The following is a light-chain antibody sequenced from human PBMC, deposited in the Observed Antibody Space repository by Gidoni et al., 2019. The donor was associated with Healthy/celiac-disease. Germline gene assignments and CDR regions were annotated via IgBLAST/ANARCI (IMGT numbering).Light chain of an antibody. CDR1: SSNNGNNH. CDR2: DNN. CDR3: VTWDSSLSAGSYV. V-gene: IGLV1-51*01. J-gene: IGLJ1*01. Sequence: QSVLTQPPSVSAAPRQQVTSSCSGSSSNNGNNHLARYQHPPGTAPKLLIYDNNKRPSGIPDRFSGSKSGTSATLGITGLQTGDEADYYCVTWDSSLSAGSYVFGTGTKVTVL.